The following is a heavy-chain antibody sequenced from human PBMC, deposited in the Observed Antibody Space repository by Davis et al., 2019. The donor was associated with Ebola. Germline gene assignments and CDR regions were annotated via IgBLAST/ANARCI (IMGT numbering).Heavy chain of an antibody. Sequence: GESLKISCAASGFTFSSYAMSWVRQAPGKGLEWVSYISSSSSYTNYADSVKGRFTISRDNAKNSLYLQMNRLRAEDTAVYYCASRGGSYGAFDIWGQGTMVTVSS. J-gene: IGHJ3*02. V-gene: IGHV3-21*05. CDR2: ISSSSSYT. CDR3: ASRGGSYGAFDI. D-gene: IGHD1-26*01. CDR1: GFTFSSYA.